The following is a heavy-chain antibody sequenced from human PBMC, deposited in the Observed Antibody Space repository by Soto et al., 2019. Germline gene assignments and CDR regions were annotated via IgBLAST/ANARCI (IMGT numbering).Heavy chain of an antibody. V-gene: IGHV4-4*07. D-gene: IGHD3-10*01. Sequence: SATLSLPCTVSVGSISSYYWSWIRQPAGKGLELIGRIYASGGTNYNPSLKSRVTMSVDASKNQFSLRLSSVTAADTALYFCARDYYGSASYENYYYYGMDVWGQGTTVTVSS. J-gene: IGHJ6*02. CDR3: ARDYYGSASYENYYYYGMDV. CDR1: VGSISSYY. CDR2: IYASGGT.